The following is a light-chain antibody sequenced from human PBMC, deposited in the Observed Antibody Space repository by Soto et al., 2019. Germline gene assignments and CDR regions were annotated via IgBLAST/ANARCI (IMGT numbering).Light chain of an antibody. J-gene: IGKJ5*01. CDR2: DAS. Sequence: EIVLTQSPATLSLSPGERATLSCRASQSVSIYLAWYQQKPGQAPRLLIYDASNRATGIPARFSGSGSGTDFTLTISSLEPEDFAVYYCQQRSNWPLITFGQGTRLEI. CDR3: QQRSNWPLIT. CDR1: QSVSIY. V-gene: IGKV3-11*01.